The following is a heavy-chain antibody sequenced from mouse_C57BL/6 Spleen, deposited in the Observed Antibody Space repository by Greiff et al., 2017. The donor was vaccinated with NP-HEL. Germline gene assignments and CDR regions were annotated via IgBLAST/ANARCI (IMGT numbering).Heavy chain of an antibody. CDR2: IDPNSGGT. CDR1: GYTFTSYW. Sequence: QQSCKASGYTFTSYWMHWVKQRPGRGLEWIGRIDPNSGGTKYNEKFKSKATLTADKPSSTAYMQLSSLTSEDSAVYYCARCGLYGSPWYFDVWGTGTTVTVSS. D-gene: IGHD1-1*01. J-gene: IGHJ1*03. CDR3: ARCGLYGSPWYFDV. V-gene: IGHV1-72*01.